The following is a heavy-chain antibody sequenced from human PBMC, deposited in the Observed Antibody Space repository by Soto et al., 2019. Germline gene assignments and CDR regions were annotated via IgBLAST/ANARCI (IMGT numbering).Heavy chain of an antibody. J-gene: IGHJ4*02. Sequence: EVHLLESGGGLVQPGGSLRLSCTASGFPFGNYAMYWVRQAPGKGLEWVSGISGGGDGTNDADSVKGRFTVSRDNSRNTMYLQMNSLRAEDTAVYYCAKEPRLQLAYWGQGTLVTVSS. CDR2: ISGGGDGT. CDR1: GFPFGNYA. V-gene: IGHV3-23*01. D-gene: IGHD1-1*01. CDR3: AKEPRLQLAY.